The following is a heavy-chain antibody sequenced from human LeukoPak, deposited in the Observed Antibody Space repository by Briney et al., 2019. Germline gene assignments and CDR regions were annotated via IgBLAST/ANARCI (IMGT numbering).Heavy chain of an antibody. CDR2: INPSGGST. V-gene: IGHV1-46*01. CDR3: ASVGATGLGAFDI. CDR1: GYTFTSYY. J-gene: IGHJ3*02. D-gene: IGHD1-26*01. Sequence: ASVKVSCKASGYTFTSYYMHWVRQAPGQGLEWMGIINPSGGSTSYAQKFQGRVTMTRDTSTSTVYMELSSLRSEDTAVYYCASVGATGLGAFDIWGQGTMVTVSS.